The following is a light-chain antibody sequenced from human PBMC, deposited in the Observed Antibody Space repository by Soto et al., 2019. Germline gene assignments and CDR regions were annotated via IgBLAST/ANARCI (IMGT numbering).Light chain of an antibody. CDR2: DAS. CDR3: QQYNSYSRT. Sequence: DIQMTQSPSALSASVGDRVTITCRASQSISSYLNWYQQKPGKAPKLLIYDASSLESGVPSRFSGSGSGTEFTLTISSLKNDDFATYYCQQYNSYSRTFGQGTKVDIK. CDR1: QSISSY. V-gene: IGKV1-5*01. J-gene: IGKJ1*01.